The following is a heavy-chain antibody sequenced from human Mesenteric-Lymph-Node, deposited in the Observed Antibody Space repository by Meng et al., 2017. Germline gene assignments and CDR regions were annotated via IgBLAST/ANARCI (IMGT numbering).Heavy chain of an antibody. J-gene: IGHJ4*02. Sequence: QLQRWGEGLLMPSETRSLPFAVYGGSLSGYYCSWIRQPPGKGLEWIGEINHSGSTNYNPSLKSRVTISVDTSKNQFSLKLSSVTAADTAVYYCASRSSGAYYFDYWGQGTLVTVSS. V-gene: IGHV4-34*01. D-gene: IGHD6-19*01. CDR3: ASRSSGAYYFDY. CDR1: GGSLSGYY. CDR2: INHSGST.